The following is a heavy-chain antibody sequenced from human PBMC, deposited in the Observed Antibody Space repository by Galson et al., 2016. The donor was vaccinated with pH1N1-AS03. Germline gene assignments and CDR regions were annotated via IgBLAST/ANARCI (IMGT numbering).Heavy chain of an antibody. CDR1: GFTFSSYW. CDR3: ARVGVVGATTDNYYYYYGMDY. Sequence: SLRLSCAASGFTFSSYWMSWVRQAPGKGLEWVANIKQDGSEKYYVDSVKGRFTISRDNAKNSLYLQMNSLRAEDTAVYYCARVGVVGATTDNYYYYYGMDYWGQGTLVTVSS. CDR2: IKQDGSEK. V-gene: IGHV3-7*03. D-gene: IGHD1-26*01. J-gene: IGHJ6*02.